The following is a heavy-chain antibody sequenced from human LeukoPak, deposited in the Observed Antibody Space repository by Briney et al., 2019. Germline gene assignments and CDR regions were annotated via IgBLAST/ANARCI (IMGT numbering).Heavy chain of an antibody. CDR3: GKGNTASRPGFVD. D-gene: IGHD5-18*01. CDR2: ISGSGDST. Sequence: PGGSLRLSCAASGFTFSSFALSWVRQAPGKGLDWVSSISGSGDSTYYMESVKGRFTISRDNSLNTLHLQMNSLRAEDTAFYYCGKGNTASRPGFVDWGQGTLVTVSS. CDR1: GFTFSSFA. J-gene: IGHJ4*02. V-gene: IGHV3-23*01.